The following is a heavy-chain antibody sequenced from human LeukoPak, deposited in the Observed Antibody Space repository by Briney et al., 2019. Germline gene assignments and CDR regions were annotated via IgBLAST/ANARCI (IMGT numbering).Heavy chain of an antibody. CDR3: ARDTATVTTFGFGFDP. V-gene: IGHV4-61*01. J-gene: IGHJ5*02. D-gene: IGHD4-11*01. Sequence: PSETLSLTCTVSGGSISSSSYYWGWIRQPPGKGLEGIGYIYYSGSTNYTPSLKSRVTISVDTSKNQFSLKLSSVTAADTAVYYCARDTATVTTFGFGFDPWGQGTLVTVSS. CDR1: GGSISSSSYY. CDR2: IYYSGST.